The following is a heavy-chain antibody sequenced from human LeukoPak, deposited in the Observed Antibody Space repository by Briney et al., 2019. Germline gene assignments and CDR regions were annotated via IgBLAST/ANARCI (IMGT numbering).Heavy chain of an antibody. CDR3: TRESIVVVPAALGYYYYYMDV. V-gene: IGHV3-49*04. J-gene: IGHJ6*03. CDR2: IRSKAYGGTT. Sequence: GGSLRLSCAASGFTFSYYAMNWVRQAPGKGLEWVGFIRSKAYGGTTEYAASVKGRFTISRDDSKSIAYLQMNSLKTEDTAVYYCTRESIVVVPAALGYYYYYMDVWGKGTTVTVSS. CDR1: GFTFSYYA. D-gene: IGHD2-2*01.